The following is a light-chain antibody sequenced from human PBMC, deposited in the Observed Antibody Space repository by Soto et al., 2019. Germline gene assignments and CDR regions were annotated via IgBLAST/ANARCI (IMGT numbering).Light chain of an antibody. Sequence: DILMTQSTSSLSSSVGERVIMTCRASQGIRNDLGWYTPKPGKAPKRLIYAASSLASGVPSRFSGSGSGTECTLKISSLQPEDGATDYGQQQKSYPRTVGQGTKVDIK. CDR1: QGIRND. CDR2: AAS. CDR3: QQQKSYPRT. J-gene: IGKJ1*01. V-gene: IGKV1-17*01.